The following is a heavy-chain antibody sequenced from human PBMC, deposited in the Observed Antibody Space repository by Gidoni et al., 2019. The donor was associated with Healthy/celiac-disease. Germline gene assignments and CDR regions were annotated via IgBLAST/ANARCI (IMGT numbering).Heavy chain of an antibody. CDR3: ARGVSLTHYGPPGYFDL. J-gene: IGHJ2*01. V-gene: IGHV4-59*01. CDR2: TYYSGST. CDR1: GGLISRYY. D-gene: IGHD4-17*01. Sequence: QVQLPESGPGVVKPSETLSLTSTAPGGLISRYYWRWIRQRPGKGLEWIGDTYYSGSTNYNPALKSRVTISVDTSKNQYSLRLRSVTAADTAGYCCARGVSLTHYGPPGYFDLWGRGTLVTVSS.